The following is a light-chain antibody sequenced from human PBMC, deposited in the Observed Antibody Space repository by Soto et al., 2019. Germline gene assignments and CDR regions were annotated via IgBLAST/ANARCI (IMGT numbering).Light chain of an antibody. CDR3: QQDGSSPLT. CDR2: GAS. CDR1: QSINSNY. J-gene: IGKJ4*01. Sequence: EIVLTQSPGTLSLSPGERASLSCRASQSINSNYLAWYQQKPGQAPRLLIYGASTRAAGIPDRVSGSGSGTDFTLTITGLEPEDLAVYHCQQDGSSPLTFGGGTKVEI. V-gene: IGKV3-20*01.